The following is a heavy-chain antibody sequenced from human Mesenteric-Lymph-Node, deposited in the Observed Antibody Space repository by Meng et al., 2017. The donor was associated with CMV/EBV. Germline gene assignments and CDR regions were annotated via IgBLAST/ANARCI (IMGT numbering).Heavy chain of an antibody. Sequence: GESLKISCAASGFTFSDYYMTWVRQAPGKGLEWLSYISNSGTTTYYAESVKGRFTVSRDNAKNSLFLQMSSLRAEDTAVYYCARDRPDRYCSSTSCYLVYYGMDVWGQGTTVTVSS. J-gene: IGHJ6*02. D-gene: IGHD2-2*01. CDR1: GFTFSDYY. CDR3: ARDRPDRYCSSTSCYLVYYGMDV. CDR2: ISNSGTTT. V-gene: IGHV3-11*01.